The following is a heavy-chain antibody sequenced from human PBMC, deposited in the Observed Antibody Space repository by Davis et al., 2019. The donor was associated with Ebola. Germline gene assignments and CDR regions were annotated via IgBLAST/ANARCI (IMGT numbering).Heavy chain of an antibody. CDR1: RGTFSSYA. D-gene: IGHD1-26*01. Sequence: ASSVQVSCKASRGTFSSYAISWVRQAPGQGLAWMGGIIPIFGTANYAQKFQGRVPNTADESTSTAYMELSSLRSEDTAVYYCARGGGRSIVGASTGTYYYYGMDVWGQGTTVTVSS. CDR3: ARGGGRSIVGASTGTYYYYGMDV. J-gene: IGHJ6*02. CDR2: IIPIFGTA. V-gene: IGHV1-69*13.